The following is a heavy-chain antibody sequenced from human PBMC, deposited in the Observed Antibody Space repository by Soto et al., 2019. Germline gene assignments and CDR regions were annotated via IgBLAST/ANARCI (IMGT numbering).Heavy chain of an antibody. CDR2: IYYIWST. CDR3: ARTWEYRRSSAFDY. D-gene: IGHD6-6*01. Sequence: TLALACTVSVVSIVRVFYYWSFIRQHPGKGLEWIVYIYYIWSTYYNPSLKSRVTISVDTSKNQFSLKLSSVTSAETAVYYCARTWEYRRSSAFDYWGQGTMLTVSS. J-gene: IGHJ4*02. V-gene: IGHV4-31*03. CDR1: VVSIVRVFYY.